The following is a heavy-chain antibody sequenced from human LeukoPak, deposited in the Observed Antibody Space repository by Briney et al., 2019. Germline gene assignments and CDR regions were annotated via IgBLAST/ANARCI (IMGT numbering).Heavy chain of an antibody. Sequence: SETLSLTCTVSGGSISSPSYYWGWIRQPPGKGLEWIGSIYYSGSTYYNPSLESRVTISVNTSKNQFSLKLTSVTAADTAVYYCARDTTHKKNAFDIWGQGTMVTVSS. CDR1: GGSISSPSYY. J-gene: IGHJ3*02. CDR3: ARDTTHKKNAFDI. D-gene: IGHD1-1*01. V-gene: IGHV4-39*07. CDR2: IYYSGST.